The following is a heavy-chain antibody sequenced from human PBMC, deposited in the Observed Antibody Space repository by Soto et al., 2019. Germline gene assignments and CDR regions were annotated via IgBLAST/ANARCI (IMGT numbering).Heavy chain of an antibody. CDR1: EFTFSSYA. CDR3: ASLDYGGNSELKWEDY. V-gene: IGHV4-34*01. J-gene: IGHJ4*02. Sequence: LRLSCVASEFTFSSYAMSWVRQAPGKGLEWIGEINHSGSTNYNPSLKSRVTISVDASKNQFSLKLSSVTAADTAVYYCASLDYGGNSELKWEDYWGQGTLVTVSS. D-gene: IGHD4-17*01. CDR2: INHSGST.